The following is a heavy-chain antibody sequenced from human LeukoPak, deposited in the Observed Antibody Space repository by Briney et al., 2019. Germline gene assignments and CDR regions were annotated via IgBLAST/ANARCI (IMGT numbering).Heavy chain of an antibody. CDR3: ARSLYSSSYPYYYYGMDV. D-gene: IGHD6-6*01. V-gene: IGHV2-70*11. Sequence: SGPTLVNPTQTLTLTCTFSGFSLSTSGMCVSWIRQPPGKALEWLARIDWDDDKYYSTSLKTRLTISKDTSKNQVVLTMTNMDPVDTATYYRARSLYSSSYPYYYYGMDVWGQGTTVTVSS. J-gene: IGHJ6*02. CDR1: GFSLSTSGMC. CDR2: IDWDDDK.